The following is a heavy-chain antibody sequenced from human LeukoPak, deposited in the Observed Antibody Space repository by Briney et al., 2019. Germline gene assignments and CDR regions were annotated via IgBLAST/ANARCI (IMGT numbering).Heavy chain of an antibody. D-gene: IGHD3-10*01. V-gene: IGHV3-30-3*01. CDR2: ISYDGSNK. J-gene: IGHJ6*02. CDR3: ARDPMVVYYYYGMDV. Sequence: PGGSLRLSCAASGFTFSSYAMHWVRQAPGKGLEWVAVISYDGSNKYYADSVKGRFTISRDNSKNTLYLQMNSLRAEDTAVYYCARDPMVVYYYYGMDVWGQGTTVTVSS. CDR1: GFTFSSYA.